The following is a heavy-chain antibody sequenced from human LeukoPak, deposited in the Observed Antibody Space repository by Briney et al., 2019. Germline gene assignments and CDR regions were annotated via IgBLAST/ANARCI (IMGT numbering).Heavy chain of an antibody. V-gene: IGHV5-51*01. CDR1: GYSFTSYW. CDR2: IYPGDSDT. D-gene: IGHD2-15*01. Sequence: GESLKISCKGSGYSFTSYWIGWVRQMPGKGLEWMGIIYPGDSDTRYSPSFQGQVTISADKSISTAYLQWSSLKASDTAMYYCARLCSGGSCYPPPAASALDYWGQGTLVTVSS. CDR3: ARLCSGGSCYPPPAASALDY. J-gene: IGHJ4*02.